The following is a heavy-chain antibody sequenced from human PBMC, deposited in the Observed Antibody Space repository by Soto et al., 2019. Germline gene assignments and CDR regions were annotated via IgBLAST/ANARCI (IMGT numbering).Heavy chain of an antibody. CDR3: ARKKPPSPYGSGRVDAFDI. CDR2: ISSSSSTI. V-gene: IGHV3-48*01. J-gene: IGHJ3*02. Sequence: EVQLVESGGGLVQPGGSLRLSCAASGFTFSSYSMNWVRQAPGKGLEWVSYISSSSSTIYYADSVKGRFTISRDNAKNSLYLQMNSLRAEDTAVYYCARKKPPSPYGSGRVDAFDIWGQGTMVTVSS. CDR1: GFTFSSYS. D-gene: IGHD3-10*01.